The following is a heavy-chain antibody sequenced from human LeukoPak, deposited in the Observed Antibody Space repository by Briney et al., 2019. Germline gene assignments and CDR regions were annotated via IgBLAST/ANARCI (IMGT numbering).Heavy chain of an antibody. CDR3: AAAKQWLVPDY. CDR2: IYSGGST. D-gene: IGHD6-19*01. V-gene: IGHV3-53*01. Sequence: QPGGSLRLSCAASGFTVSSNYMTWVRQAPGKGLEWVSVIYSGGSTYYADSVKGRFTISRDNSKNTLYLQTNSLRAEDTAVYYCAAAKQWLVPDYWGQGTLVTVSS. CDR1: GFTVSSNY. J-gene: IGHJ4*02.